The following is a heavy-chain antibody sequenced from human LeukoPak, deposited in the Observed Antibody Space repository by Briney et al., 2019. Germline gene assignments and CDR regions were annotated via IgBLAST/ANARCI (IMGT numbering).Heavy chain of an antibody. D-gene: IGHD3-10*01. V-gene: IGHV4-34*01. CDR1: GGSFSGYY. Sequence: SETLSLTCAVYGGSFSGYYWSWIRQPPGKGLEWIGEINHSGSTDYNPSLKSRVTMSVDTSKNQFSLKLSSVTAADTAVYYCARDSGTTGEVKFDPWGQGTLVTVSS. CDR2: INHSGST. CDR3: ARDSGTTGEVKFDP. J-gene: IGHJ5*02.